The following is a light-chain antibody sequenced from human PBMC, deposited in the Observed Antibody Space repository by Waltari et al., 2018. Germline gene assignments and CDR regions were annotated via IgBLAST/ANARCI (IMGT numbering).Light chain of an antibody. CDR3: SSYTTRGTWV. J-gene: IGLJ3*02. V-gene: IGLV2-14*03. CDR1: FIDVGAYHY. CDR2: DVS. Sequence: QSALTQPASVSGSPGQSITLSCTRAFIDVGAYHYVSWYRQLPGKAPKPLIYDVSHRPSGVSDRLSGSKSGNTASLTISGLQPEDEADYFCSSYTTRGTWVFGGGTKLTVL.